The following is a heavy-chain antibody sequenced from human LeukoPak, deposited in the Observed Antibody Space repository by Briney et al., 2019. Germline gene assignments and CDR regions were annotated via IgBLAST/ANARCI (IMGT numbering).Heavy chain of an antibody. CDR3: TTDVGGHGYYYYYGMDV. Sequence: GGSLRLSCAASGFTFSNAWMSWVRQAPGKGLEWVGRIKSKTDGGTTDYAAPVKGRFTISRDDSKNTLYLQMNSLKTEDTAVYYCTTDVGGHGYYYYYGMDVWGQGTTVTVSS. V-gene: IGHV3-15*01. CDR2: IKSKTDGGTT. D-gene: IGHD5-12*01. CDR1: GFTFSNAW. J-gene: IGHJ6*02.